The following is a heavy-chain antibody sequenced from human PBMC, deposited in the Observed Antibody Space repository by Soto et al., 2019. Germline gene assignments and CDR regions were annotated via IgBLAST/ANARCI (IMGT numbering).Heavy chain of an antibody. CDR3: ARCSRNSCYSYGVDV. Sequence: VGSLRLSCAASGFTFSNCGMNWVSQTPGKGLEWVSYISDSGATKHYADSVKGRFTISRDNGKDSLYLQMNSLRDEDTAVYFCARCSRNSCYSYGVDVWGQGATVTVSS. V-gene: IGHV3-48*02. D-gene: IGHD2-15*01. J-gene: IGHJ6*02. CDR2: ISDSGATK. CDR1: GFTFSNCG.